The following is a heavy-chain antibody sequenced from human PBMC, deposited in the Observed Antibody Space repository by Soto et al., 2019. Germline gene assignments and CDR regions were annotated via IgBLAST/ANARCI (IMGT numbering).Heavy chain of an antibody. CDR2: INAGNGNT. CDR1: GGTFSSYA. D-gene: IGHD6-19*01. J-gene: IGHJ4*02. Sequence: ASAKVSCKASGGTFSSYAISWLRQAPGQRLEWMGWINAGNGNTKYSQKFQDRVTITRDTSAGTAYMELSSLRSEDTAVYYCARDLGGWPDYWGQGTLVTVSS. V-gene: IGHV1-3*01. CDR3: ARDLGGWPDY.